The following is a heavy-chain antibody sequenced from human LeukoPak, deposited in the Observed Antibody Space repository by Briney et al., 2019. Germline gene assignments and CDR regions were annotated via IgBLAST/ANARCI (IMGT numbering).Heavy chain of an antibody. CDR3: AREGGYSGYDFYFDY. J-gene: IGHJ4*02. CDR2: INPNSGGT. D-gene: IGHD5-12*01. V-gene: IGHV1-2*02. CDR1: GYTFTGYY. Sequence: ASVKVSCKASGYTFTGYYMHWVRQAPGQGLEWMGWINPNSGGTNYAQKFQGRVTMTRDTSISTAYMELSRLRSDDTAMYYCAREGGYSGYDFYFDYWGQGTLVTVSS.